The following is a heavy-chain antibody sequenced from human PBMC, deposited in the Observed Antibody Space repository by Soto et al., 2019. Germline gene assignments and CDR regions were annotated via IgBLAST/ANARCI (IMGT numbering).Heavy chain of an antibody. Sequence: QVQLVESGGGVVQPGRSLRLSCAASGFTFSSYGMHWVRQAPGKGLEWVAVISYDGSNKYYADSVKGRFTISRDNSKNTLYLQMNSLRAEDTAVYYYAKDLRRLTTAPFDYWGQGTLVTVSS. D-gene: IGHD4-17*01. CDR3: AKDLRRLTTAPFDY. V-gene: IGHV3-30*18. J-gene: IGHJ4*02. CDR1: GFTFSSYG. CDR2: ISYDGSNK.